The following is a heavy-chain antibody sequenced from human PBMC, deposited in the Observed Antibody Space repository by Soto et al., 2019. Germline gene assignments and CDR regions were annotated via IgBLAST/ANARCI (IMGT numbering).Heavy chain of an antibody. Sequence: SEALSLTCTLSGAAIGRSRYYWDWIGQPPGKGLEWIGSIYYSGSTYYTPSLKSRVTISVDTSKNQFSLKLSSVTAADTAVYYCARLYGSGSYYNRGLSAFDIWGQGTMVA. V-gene: IGHV4-39*01. CDR2: IYYSGST. CDR1: GAAIGRSRYY. J-gene: IGHJ3*02. CDR3: ARLYGSGSYYNRGLSAFDI. D-gene: IGHD3-10*01.